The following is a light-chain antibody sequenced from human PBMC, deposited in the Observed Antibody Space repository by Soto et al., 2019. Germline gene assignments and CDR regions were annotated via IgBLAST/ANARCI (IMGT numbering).Light chain of an antibody. V-gene: IGKV3D-15*01. CDR1: ENVGTN. CDR3: QQYNNWGLS. Sequence: IVMTQSPATLSVSPGDEVTLSCRASENVGTNLAWYQQKPGQAPRLLIYGSSTRATGIPATFSGSGSGTEFTLTISSLQSEESAIYYCQQYNNWGLSFGGGTNVEIK. CDR2: GSS. J-gene: IGKJ4*01.